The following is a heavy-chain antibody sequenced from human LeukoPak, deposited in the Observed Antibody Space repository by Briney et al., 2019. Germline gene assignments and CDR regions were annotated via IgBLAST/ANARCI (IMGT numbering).Heavy chain of an antibody. V-gene: IGHV4-39*01. CDR1: GGSISSSSYY. J-gene: IGHJ3*02. CDR3: ARLWFGDGAFDI. Sequence: SETLSLTCTVSGGSISSSSYYWGWIRQPPGKGLEWIGCIYYSGGTYYNPSLKSRVTISVDTSKNQFSLKLSSVTAADTAVYYCARLWFGDGAFDIWGQGTMVTVSS. D-gene: IGHD3-10*01. CDR2: IYYSGGT.